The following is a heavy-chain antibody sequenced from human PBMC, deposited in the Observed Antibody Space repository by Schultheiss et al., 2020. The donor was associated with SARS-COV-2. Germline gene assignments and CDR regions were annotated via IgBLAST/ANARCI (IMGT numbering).Heavy chain of an antibody. CDR1: GFTFSTYS. Sequence: GESLKISCAASGFTFSTYSMNWVRQAPGKGLEWVSSISSISSYIYYADSVKGRFTISRDNAKNSLYLQMNSLRAEDTAVYYCARQTLTGTTSLENWFDPWSQGTLVTVSS. CDR2: ISSISSYI. V-gene: IGHV3-21*01. D-gene: IGHD1-7*01. CDR3: ARQTLTGTTSLENWFDP. J-gene: IGHJ5*02.